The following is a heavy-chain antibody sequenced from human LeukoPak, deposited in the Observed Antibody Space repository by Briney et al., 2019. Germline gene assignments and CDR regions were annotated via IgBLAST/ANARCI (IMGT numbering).Heavy chain of an antibody. CDR3: ARQSYDDLWSGHKYIDY. J-gene: IGHJ4*02. CDR2: INPNSGGT. Sequence: ASVKDTCLASGYTFTGYYLHWVRQAPGQGLEWMGWINPNSGGTNYAQKFQGRVTMTRDTSISTAYMELSRLRSDDTAVYYCARQSYDDLWSGHKYIDYLGQGTLVTVSS. V-gene: IGHV1-2*02. D-gene: IGHD3-3*01. CDR1: GYTFTGYY.